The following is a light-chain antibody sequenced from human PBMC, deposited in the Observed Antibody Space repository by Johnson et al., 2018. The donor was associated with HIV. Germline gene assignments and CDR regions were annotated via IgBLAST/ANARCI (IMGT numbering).Light chain of an antibody. CDR2: DNN. V-gene: IGLV1-51*01. Sequence: QSVLTQPPSVSAAPGQKVTISCSGSTSNIGKSYVSWYQQLPGTAPKLLIYDNNKRPSGIPDRFSGSKSGTSATLGITGLPTGDEADYYCGTWDSSLSAYYVFGTGTKVTVL. J-gene: IGLJ1*01. CDR3: GTWDSSLSAYYV. CDR1: TSNIGKSY.